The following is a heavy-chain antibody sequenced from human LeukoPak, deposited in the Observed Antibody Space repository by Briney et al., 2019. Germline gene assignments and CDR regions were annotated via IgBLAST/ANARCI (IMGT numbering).Heavy chain of an antibody. CDR2: IYHSGST. CDR3: ARVAIVGATTNFDY. J-gene: IGHJ4*02. V-gene: IGHV4-38-2*02. D-gene: IGHD1-26*01. CDR1: GYSISSGYY. Sequence: SETLSLTCTVSGYSISSGYYWGWIRQPPGKGLEWIGSIYHSGSTYYNPSLKSRVTISVDTSKNQFSLKLSSVTAADTAVYYCARVAIVGATTNFDYWGQGTLVTVSS.